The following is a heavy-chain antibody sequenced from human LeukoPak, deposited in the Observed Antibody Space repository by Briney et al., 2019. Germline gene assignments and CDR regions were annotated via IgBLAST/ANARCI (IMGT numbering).Heavy chain of an antibody. V-gene: IGHV3-74*01. CDR3: TRGGVDY. Sequence: GGSLRPSCAASGFTFSSYWMHWVRQAPGKGLVWVSRINTDGSTTSYADSVKGRFTISRDNAKNTLYLHMDSLRAEDTAVYFCTRGGVDYWGQGTLVTVSS. D-gene: IGHD3-10*01. CDR2: INTDGSTT. CDR1: GFTFSSYW. J-gene: IGHJ4*02.